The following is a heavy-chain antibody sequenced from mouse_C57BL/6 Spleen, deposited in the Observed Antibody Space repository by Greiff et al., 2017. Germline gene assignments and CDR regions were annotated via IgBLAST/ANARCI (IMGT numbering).Heavy chain of an antibody. J-gene: IGHJ3*01. CDR1: GYTFTSYW. CDR2: IDPSDRYT. D-gene: IGHD1-1*01. V-gene: IGHV1-50*01. CDR3: GRHAFITGTHWFAY. Sequence: QVQLQQPGAELVKPGASVKLSCKASGYTFTSYWMQWVKQRPGQGLEWIGEIDPSDRYTNYNQKFKGKATLTVDTSSSTAYMQLSRLTSEDSAVDYCGRHAFITGTHWFAYWGQGTLVTVSA.